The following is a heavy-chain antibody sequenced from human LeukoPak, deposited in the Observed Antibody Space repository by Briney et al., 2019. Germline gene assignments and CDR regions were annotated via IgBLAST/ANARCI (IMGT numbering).Heavy chain of an antibody. J-gene: IGHJ4*02. Sequence: SVKVSCKASGGTFSSYAISWVRQAPGQGLEWMGGIIPIFGTANYAQKFQGRVTITADESTSTAYMELSSLRSEDTAVYYCARDTDYGGNSGQWGQGTLVTVSS. D-gene: IGHD4-23*01. CDR3: ARDTDYGGNSGQ. CDR1: GGTFSSYA. CDR2: IIPIFGTA. V-gene: IGHV1-69*13.